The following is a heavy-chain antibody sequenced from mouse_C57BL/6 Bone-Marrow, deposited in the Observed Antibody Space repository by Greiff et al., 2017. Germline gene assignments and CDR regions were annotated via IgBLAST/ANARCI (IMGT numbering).Heavy chain of an antibody. Sequence: QVQLQQSGAELMKPGASVQLSCKATGYTFTGYWIEWVKQRPGHGLEWIGEIFPGSGSPPDNEKFKGKATFTADTSSNTAYMQLSSLTTEDSAIYYCARDPHYYGSSYPRWYCDVWGTGTTVTGSA. CDR2: IFPGSGSP. CDR3: ARDPHYYGSSYPRWYCDV. V-gene: IGHV1-9*01. D-gene: IGHD1-1*01. CDR1: GYTFTGYW. J-gene: IGHJ1*03.